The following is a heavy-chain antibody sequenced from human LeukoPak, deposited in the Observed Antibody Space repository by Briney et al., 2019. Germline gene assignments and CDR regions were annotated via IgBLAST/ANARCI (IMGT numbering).Heavy chain of an antibody. CDR3: ARGPPFDY. V-gene: IGHV3-21*01. J-gene: IGHJ4*02. CDR1: GFTFSSYS. Sequence: PGGSLRLSCAASGFTFSSYSMNWVRQAPGRGLEWVSSISSTSSYIYYADSVKGRFTISRDNSKNSLYLQMNSLRAEDTAVYYCARGPPFDYWGQGTLVTVSS. CDR2: ISSTSSYI.